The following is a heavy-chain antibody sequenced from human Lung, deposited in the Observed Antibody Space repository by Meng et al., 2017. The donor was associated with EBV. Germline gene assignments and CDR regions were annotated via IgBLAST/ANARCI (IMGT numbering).Heavy chain of an antibody. CDR1: WDSVFSNSAA. CDR3: ARVAVGISSFDY. D-gene: IGHD1-26*01. CDR2: TYYRSKWYN. J-gene: IGHJ4*02. V-gene: IGHV6-1*01. Sequence: QVRHPQSGRGVVKPSQNLSLTCANSWDSVFSNSAAWNWIRQSPSRGIEWMGRTYYRSKWYNDYAVSVQSRITINPDTSKNQFYLQLNSVTPKDTALYYCARVAVGISSFDYWGQGTLVTVSS.